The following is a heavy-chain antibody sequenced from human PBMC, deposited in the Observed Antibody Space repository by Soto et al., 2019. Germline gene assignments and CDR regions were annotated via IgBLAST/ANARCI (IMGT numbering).Heavy chain of an antibody. CDR1: GFTFSSYA. CDR3: AKGYDSSGYYRNDAFDL. CDR2: ISASGGST. J-gene: IGHJ3*01. Sequence: GSLRLSCAASGFTFSSYAMSWVRQAPGKGLEWVSGISASGGSTYYADSVKGRFTISRDSSKNTLILQINSLRAEDTALYYCAKGYDSSGYYRNDAFDLWGQGTMVTVSS. V-gene: IGHV3-23*01. D-gene: IGHD3-22*01.